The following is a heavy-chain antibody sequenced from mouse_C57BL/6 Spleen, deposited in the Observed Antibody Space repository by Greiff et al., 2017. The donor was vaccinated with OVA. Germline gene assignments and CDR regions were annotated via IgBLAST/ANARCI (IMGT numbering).Heavy chain of an antibody. CDR2: INPSNGGT. D-gene: IGHD2-4*01. CDR1: GYTFTSYW. J-gene: IGHJ3*01. Sequence: QVHVKQPGTELVKPGASVKLSCKASGYTFTSYWMHWVKQRPGQGLEWIGNINPSNGGTNYNEKFKSKATLTVDKSSSTAYMQLSSLTSEDSAVYYCARDDDYDGAWFAYWGQGTLVTVSA. CDR3: ARDDDYDGAWFAY. V-gene: IGHV1-53*01.